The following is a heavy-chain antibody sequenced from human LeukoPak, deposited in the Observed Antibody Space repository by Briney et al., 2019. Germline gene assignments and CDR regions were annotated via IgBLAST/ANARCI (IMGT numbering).Heavy chain of an antibody. CDR1: GFTVSSYA. Sequence: GGSLRLSCAASGFTVSSYAMTWVRQAPGKGLEWVSTITGDGGDTYYADSVQGRFTISRDISKNTVFLRMNSLRAEDTAIYFCAKGPRLNSGYHPDSWGQGTLVTVSS. CDR2: ITGDGGDT. J-gene: IGHJ4*02. D-gene: IGHD3-22*01. V-gene: IGHV3-23*01. CDR3: AKGPRLNSGYHPDS.